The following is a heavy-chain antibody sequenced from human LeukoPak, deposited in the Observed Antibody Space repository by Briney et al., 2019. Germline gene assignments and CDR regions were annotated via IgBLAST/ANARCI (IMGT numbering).Heavy chain of an antibody. CDR1: GHTVTRYY. CDR2: INPNSGGT. D-gene: IGHD3-22*01. J-gene: IGHJ4*02. Sequence: GASVKLSCNASGHTVTRYYIHGGRQAPGQGLEWMGWINPNSGGTNYAQKFQGRVSMTRDTSISTAYMELSRLRSDDTAVYYCYYRVSSGYLTWGQGTLVTVSS. V-gene: IGHV1-2*02. CDR3: YYRVSSGYLT.